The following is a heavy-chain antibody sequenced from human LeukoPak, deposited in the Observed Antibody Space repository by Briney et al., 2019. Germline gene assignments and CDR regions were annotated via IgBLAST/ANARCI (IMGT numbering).Heavy chain of an antibody. J-gene: IGHJ3*02. CDR3: ARDDGWNDGGDAFDI. D-gene: IGHD1-1*01. V-gene: IGHV4-34*01. CDR2: INHSGST. Sequence: PSETLSLTCAVYGGSFSGYYWIWIRQPPGKGLEWIGEINHSGSTNYNPSLKSRVTISVDTSKNQFSLKLSSVTAADTAMYYCARDDGWNDGGDAFDIWGQGTMVTVSS. CDR1: GGSFSGYY.